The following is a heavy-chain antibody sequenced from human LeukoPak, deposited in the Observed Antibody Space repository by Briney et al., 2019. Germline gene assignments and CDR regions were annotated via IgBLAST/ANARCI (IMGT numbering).Heavy chain of an antibody. Sequence: GGALRLSCAGSGFTFVDYGLHWVRQAPGKGLEGVSGINWNGGSTGYADSVKGRFTISRDNAKNSLYLQMNSLRAEDTALYYCAFYSYGYRDFDYWGQGTLVTVSS. CDR3: AFYSYGYRDFDY. CDR1: GFTFVDYG. V-gene: IGHV3-20*04. CDR2: INWNGGST. J-gene: IGHJ4*02. D-gene: IGHD5-18*01.